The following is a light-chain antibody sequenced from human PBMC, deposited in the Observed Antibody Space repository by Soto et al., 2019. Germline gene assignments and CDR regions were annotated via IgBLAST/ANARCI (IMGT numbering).Light chain of an antibody. CDR2: DVN. Sequence: QSALTQPASVSGSPGQSITISCTGTSSDIGAYNYVGWYQQHPGQAPKLMTYDVNNRPSGVSDRFSASKSGNTASLTIAGIQAEDEADYYCSSDTSSNTVVFGGGTKVTVL. J-gene: IGLJ3*02. CDR3: SSDTSSNTVV. V-gene: IGLV2-14*01. CDR1: SSDIGAYNY.